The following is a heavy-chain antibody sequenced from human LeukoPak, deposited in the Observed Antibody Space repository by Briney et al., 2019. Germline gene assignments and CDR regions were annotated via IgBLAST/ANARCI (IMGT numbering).Heavy chain of an antibody. V-gene: IGHV3-23*01. CDR1: GSTFSAYA. J-gene: IGHJ3*02. Sequence: AGSLRLSCTASGSTFSAYAMMWVRQAQGKGPEWVSAIRGGGGSAFYADSVKGRFNSCRDNSKYTLFLQMNSLRAEDTAVYYCARDPNGDYIGAFDMWGPGTMVTVSS. CDR2: IRGGGGSA. CDR3: ARDPNGDYIGAFDM. D-gene: IGHD4-17*01.